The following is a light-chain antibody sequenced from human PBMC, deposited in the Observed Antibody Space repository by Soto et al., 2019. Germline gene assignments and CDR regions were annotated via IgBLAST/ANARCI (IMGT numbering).Light chain of an antibody. CDR3: QQYNNWWT. CDR1: QSVNRN. Sequence: EIVMTQSPATLSVSPGERATLSCRASQSVNRNLAWCQQKPGQAPRLLISAASTRATGIPARFSGSGSETEFTLTISSLQSEDFAVYYCQQYNNWWTFGQGTKVEMK. V-gene: IGKV3-15*01. J-gene: IGKJ1*01. CDR2: AAS.